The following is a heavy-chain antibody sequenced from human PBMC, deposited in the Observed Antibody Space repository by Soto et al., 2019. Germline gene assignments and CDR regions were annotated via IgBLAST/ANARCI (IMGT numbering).Heavy chain of an antibody. CDR1: GYTFTNYG. V-gene: IGHV1-18*01. CDR2: ISAYNGNT. CDR3: ARDILPGGTVAGDY. Sequence: ASVKVSCKASGYTFTNYGISWVRQAPGQGLEWMGWISAYNGNTKYAQKFQGRVTITADESTSTAYMELSSLRSEGTAVYYCARDILPGGTVAGDYWGQGTLVTVSS. D-gene: IGHD6-19*01. J-gene: IGHJ4*02.